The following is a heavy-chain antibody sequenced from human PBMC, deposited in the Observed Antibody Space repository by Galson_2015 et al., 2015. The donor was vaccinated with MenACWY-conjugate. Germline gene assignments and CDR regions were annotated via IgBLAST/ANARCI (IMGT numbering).Heavy chain of an antibody. D-gene: IGHD6-6*01. V-gene: IGHV5-51*01. J-gene: IGHJ4*02. Sequence: QSGAEVKKPGESLKISCKGSGYTFTSNWIGWVRQMPGKGLEWMGIIYPGDSDTRYTPSFQGHVTISADKSINTAYLQWGSLEASETARYWWGRGGFGSSSLDYWGQGTLVTVSS. CDR1: GYTFTSNW. CDR2: IYPGDSDT. CDR3: GRGGFGSSSLDY.